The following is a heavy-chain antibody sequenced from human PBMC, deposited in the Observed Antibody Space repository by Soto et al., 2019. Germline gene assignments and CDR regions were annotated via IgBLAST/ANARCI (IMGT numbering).Heavy chain of an antibody. Sequence: QVQLVQSGAEVKKPGSSVKVSCKASGGTFSSYAISWVRQAPGQGLEWMGGIIPIFGTANYAQKFQGRVTIAAXEXASTAYMELSSLRSEDTAVYYCASALVPAADGELWYGEHFDYWGQGTLVTVSS. CDR1: GGTFSSYA. J-gene: IGHJ4*02. CDR2: IIPIFGTA. D-gene: IGHD2-2*01. CDR3: ASALVPAADGELWYGEHFDY. V-gene: IGHV1-69*12.